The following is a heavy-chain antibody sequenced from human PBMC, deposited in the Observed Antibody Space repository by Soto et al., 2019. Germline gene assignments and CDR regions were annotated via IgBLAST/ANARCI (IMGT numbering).Heavy chain of an antibody. J-gene: IGHJ6*02. V-gene: IGHV3-7*05. Sequence: EGQLVESGGGLVQPGGSLRLSCAASEVTFSGYWMSWVRQAPGKGLEWVANIKQDGSEKYYVDSVKGRFTISRDNAKNTLYLQMNSLRAEDTAVYYCAKEQSRALGVWGQGTTVTVSS. CDR2: IKQDGSEK. D-gene: IGHD3-10*01. CDR1: EVTFSGYW. CDR3: AKEQSRALGV.